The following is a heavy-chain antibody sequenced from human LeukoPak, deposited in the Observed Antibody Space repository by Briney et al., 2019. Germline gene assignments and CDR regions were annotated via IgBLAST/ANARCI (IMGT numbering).Heavy chain of an antibody. Sequence: SETLSLTCTVPGYSISSVYYWGWIRQPPGKGREWIGSIDHSGSTYNSPSLRSRVTISVDTSKTQFSLKMSSVTAADTAVYYCARRYLTTARRYFDDWGQGTLVTVS. J-gene: IGHJ4*02. V-gene: IGHV4-38-2*02. D-gene: IGHD4-11*01. CDR2: IDHSGST. CDR1: GYSISSVYY. CDR3: ARRYLTTARRYFDD.